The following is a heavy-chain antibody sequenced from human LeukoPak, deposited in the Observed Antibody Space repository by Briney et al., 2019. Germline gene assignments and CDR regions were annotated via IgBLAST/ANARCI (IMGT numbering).Heavy chain of an antibody. CDR3: AKEGSYSNYVTFYYYYYMDV. D-gene: IGHD4-11*01. J-gene: IGHJ6*03. Sequence: GGSLRLSCAASGFTFSSYGMHWVRPAPGKGLERVAFIRYDGSNKYYADSVKGRFTISRDNSKNTLYLQMNSLRAEDTAVYYCAKEGSYSNYVTFYYYYYMDVWGKGTTVTVSS. V-gene: IGHV3-30*02. CDR2: IRYDGSNK. CDR1: GFTFSSYG.